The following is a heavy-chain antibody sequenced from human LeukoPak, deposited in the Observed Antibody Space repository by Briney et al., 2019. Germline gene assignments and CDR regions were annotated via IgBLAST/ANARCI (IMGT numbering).Heavy chain of an antibody. CDR3: ARDDTSVHFFDY. J-gene: IGHJ4*02. CDR1: GFTFKIYS. V-gene: IGHV3-21*01. Sequence: GGSLRPSCAASGFTFKIYSMNWVREAPGKGLEWVSSISSSSSHMYYADSVKGRFTISRDNAKNSLYLQMNTLRAEDTAVYYCARDDTSVHFFDYWGQGTLVAVSS. CDR2: ISSSSSHM. D-gene: IGHD1-1*01.